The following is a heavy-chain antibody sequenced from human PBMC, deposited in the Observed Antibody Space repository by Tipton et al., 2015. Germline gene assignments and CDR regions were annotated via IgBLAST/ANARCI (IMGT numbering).Heavy chain of an antibody. V-gene: IGHV4-39*07. CDR3: ARDAWAGDTRGFYYIY. Sequence: TLSLTCAVSGGSVSSSSYYWGWIRQPPGKGLEWIGTIYYTGSTSYNPSLKSRVTISVDTSKNQFSLKLSSVTAADTAVYYCARDAWAGDTRGFYYIYWGRGTLVSVSS. CDR2: IYYTGST. D-gene: IGHD3-22*01. CDR1: GGSVSSSSYY. J-gene: IGHJ4*02.